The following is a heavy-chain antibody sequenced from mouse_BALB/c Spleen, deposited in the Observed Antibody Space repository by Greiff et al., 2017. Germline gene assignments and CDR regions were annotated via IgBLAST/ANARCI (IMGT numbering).Heavy chain of an antibody. J-gene: IGHJ3*01. CDR1: GFTFNDYY. V-gene: IGHV14-3*02. CDR3: ASSFYYRYESWFAY. Sequence: EVQLQQSGAELVKPGASVKLSCTASGFTFNDYYMHWVKQRPEQGLEWIGRIDPANGNTKYDAKFQGKATITADTSSNTAYLQLSSLTSEDTAVYYCASSFYYRYESWFAYWGQGTLVTVSA. CDR2: IDPANGNT. D-gene: IGHD2-14*01.